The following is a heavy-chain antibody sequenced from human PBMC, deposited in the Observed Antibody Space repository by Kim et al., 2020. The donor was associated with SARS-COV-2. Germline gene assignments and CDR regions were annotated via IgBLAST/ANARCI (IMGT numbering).Heavy chain of an antibody. CDR1: GGSISRNS. CDR3: ARDAATTGTCFAP. CDR2: IHSSGNT. D-gene: IGHD6-13*01. J-gene: IGHJ5*02. Sequence: SETLSLTCNVSGGSISRNSWNWIRQTPGKGLEWIGSIHSSGNTNYNPSLKSRATILVDTSKNQLSLRLNTLTTADTAVYYCARDAATTGTCFAPWGQGTL. V-gene: IGHV4-59*01.